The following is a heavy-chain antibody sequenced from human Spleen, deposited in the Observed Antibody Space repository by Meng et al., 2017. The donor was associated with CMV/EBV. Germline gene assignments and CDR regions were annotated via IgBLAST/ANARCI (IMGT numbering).Heavy chain of an antibody. D-gene: IGHD2-2*01. Sequence: GESLKISCAASGFTFSSYSMNWVRQAPGKGLEWVSSISSSSSCIYYADSVKGRFTISRDNAKNSLYLQMNNLRAEDTAVYYCARDQCSSTSCYQYYYYGMDVWGQGTTVTVSS. CDR3: ARDQCSSTSCYQYYYYGMDV. V-gene: IGHV3-21*01. CDR1: GFTFSSYS. J-gene: IGHJ6*02. CDR2: ISSSSSCI.